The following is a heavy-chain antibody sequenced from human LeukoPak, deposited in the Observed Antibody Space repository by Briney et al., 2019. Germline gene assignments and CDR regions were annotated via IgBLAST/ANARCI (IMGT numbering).Heavy chain of an antibody. D-gene: IGHD5-24*01. V-gene: IGHV4-59*01. Sequence: SETLSLTCTVSGGAISSYYWSWIRQPPGKGLEWIGYIYYSGSTNYNPSLKSRVTISVDTSKNQFSLKLSSVTAADTAVYYCARVSLGDGYNSFDYWGQGTLVTVSS. J-gene: IGHJ4*02. CDR2: IYYSGST. CDR3: ARVSLGDGYNSFDY. CDR1: GGAISSYY.